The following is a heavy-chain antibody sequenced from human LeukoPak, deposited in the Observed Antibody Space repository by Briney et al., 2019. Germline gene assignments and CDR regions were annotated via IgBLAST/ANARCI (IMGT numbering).Heavy chain of an antibody. D-gene: IGHD4-17*01. V-gene: IGHV3-30*18. J-gene: IGHJ6*02. CDR1: GFTFSSYG. Sequence: PGRSLRLSCAASGFTFSSYGMHWVRQAPGKGLEWVAVISYDGSNKYYADSVKGRFTISRDNSKNTLYLQMNSLRAEDTAVYYCAKDSVHTVTTIYYYYGMDVWGQGTTVTVSS. CDR2: ISYDGSNK. CDR3: AKDSVHTVTTIYYYYGMDV.